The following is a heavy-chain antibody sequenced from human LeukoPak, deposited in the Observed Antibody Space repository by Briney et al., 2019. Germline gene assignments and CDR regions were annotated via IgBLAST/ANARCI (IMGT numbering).Heavy chain of an antibody. V-gene: IGHV4-59*01. Sequence: SETLSRTCTVSGGSISSYYWSWIRQPPGKGLEWIGYIYYSGSTNYNPSLKSRVTISVDTSKNQFSLKLSSVTAADTAVYYCAREGHYYDSSAASGLDYWGQGTLVTVSS. CDR2: IYYSGST. CDR3: AREGHYYDSSAASGLDY. CDR1: GGSISSYY. J-gene: IGHJ4*02. D-gene: IGHD3-22*01.